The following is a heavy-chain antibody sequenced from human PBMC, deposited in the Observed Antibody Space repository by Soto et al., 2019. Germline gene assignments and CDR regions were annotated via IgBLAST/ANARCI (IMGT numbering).Heavy chain of an antibody. Sequence: GGSLRLSCAASGFTFSSYAMSWVRQAPGKGLEWVSAISGSGGSTYYADSVKGRFTISRDNSKNTLYLQMNSLRAEDTAVYYCAKREVDFWCGLPRAGAFDICGQGTMVTVSS. D-gene: IGHD3-3*01. CDR1: GFTFSSYA. CDR3: AKREVDFWCGLPRAGAFDI. CDR2: ISGSGGST. V-gene: IGHV3-23*01. J-gene: IGHJ3*02.